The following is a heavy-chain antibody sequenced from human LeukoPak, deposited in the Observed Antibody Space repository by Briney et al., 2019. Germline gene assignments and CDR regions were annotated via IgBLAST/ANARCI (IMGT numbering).Heavy chain of an antibody. D-gene: IGHD4-17*01. CDR3: ARGPFYGDYYYYYGMDV. CDR2: IYYSGST. Sequence: SQTLSFTCTVSGGSISSGDYYWSWIRQPPGKGLEWIGYIYYSGSTYYNPSLKSRVTISVDTSKNQFSLKLSSVTAADTAVYYCARGPFYGDYYYYYGMDVWGKGTTVTVSS. CDR1: GGSISSGDYY. J-gene: IGHJ6*04. V-gene: IGHV4-30-4*01.